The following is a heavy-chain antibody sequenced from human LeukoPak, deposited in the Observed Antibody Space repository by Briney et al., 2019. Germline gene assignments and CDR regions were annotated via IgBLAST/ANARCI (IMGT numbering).Heavy chain of an antibody. Sequence: PSETLSLTCTVSGGSISSYYWSWIRQPPGKGLEWIGEINHSGSTNYNPSLKSRVTISVDTSKNQFSLKLSSVTAADTAVYYCARYDVPSSSSLGFDYWGQGTLVTVSS. V-gene: IGHV4-34*01. J-gene: IGHJ4*02. CDR1: GGSISSYY. D-gene: IGHD6-6*01. CDR2: INHSGST. CDR3: ARYDVPSSSSLGFDY.